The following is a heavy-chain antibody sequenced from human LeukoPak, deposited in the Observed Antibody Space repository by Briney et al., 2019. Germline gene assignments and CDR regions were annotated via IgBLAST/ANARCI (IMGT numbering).Heavy chain of an antibody. CDR2: INSDGSTT. CDR1: GFTFSTYW. Sequence: GGSLRLSCAASGFTFSTYWMHWVRQAPGKGLVWVSRINSDGSTTSYADSVKGRFTISRDNAKNTLYLQVNSLRAEDTAVYYCARGPSFYDSSAYIYWGQGTLVTVSS. V-gene: IGHV3-74*01. J-gene: IGHJ4*02. CDR3: ARGPSFYDSSAYIY. D-gene: IGHD3-22*01.